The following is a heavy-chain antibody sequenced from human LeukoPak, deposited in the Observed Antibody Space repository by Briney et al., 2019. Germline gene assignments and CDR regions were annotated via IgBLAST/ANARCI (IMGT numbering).Heavy chain of an antibody. CDR1: GGSISTTNYY. D-gene: IGHD2-21*02. CDR2: VYYSGST. Sequence: SETLSLTCTVSGGSISTTNYYWGWIRQSPGKGLEWFGCVYYSGSTYYNPSLKSRVTILVDTSKNQFSLKLSSVTAADTAVYYCARVGYCGGDCPWGRGTLVTVSS. V-gene: IGHV4-39*07. CDR3: ARVGYCGGDCP. J-gene: IGHJ5*02.